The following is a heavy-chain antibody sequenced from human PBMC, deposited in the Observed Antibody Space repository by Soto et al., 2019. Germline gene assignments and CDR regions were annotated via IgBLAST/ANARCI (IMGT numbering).Heavy chain of an antibody. Sequence: QVQLQESGPGLVKPSQTLSLTCTVSGGSISRGDYYWSWIRQPPGRGLEWIGYSNYSGSTYYNPSLKGRVTIPVDTSNNQFSLKLSSVTAADTAVYYCARLKLGYTTFDPWGQGTLVTVSS. V-gene: IGHV4-30-4*01. CDR2: SNYSGST. J-gene: IGHJ5*02. CDR1: GGSISRGDYY. CDR3: ARLKLGYTTFDP. D-gene: IGHD5-18*01.